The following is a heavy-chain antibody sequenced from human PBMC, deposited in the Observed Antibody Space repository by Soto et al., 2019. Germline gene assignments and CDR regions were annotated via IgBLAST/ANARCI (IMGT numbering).Heavy chain of an antibody. CDR3: ARDRAYYDHYSEYYYYYYMDV. CDR2: IYYSGST. CDR1: GGSISSYY. J-gene: IGHJ6*03. D-gene: IGHD3-3*01. Sequence: SETLSLTCTVSGGSISSYYWSWIRQPPGKGLEWIGYIYYSGSTNYNPSLKSRVTISVDTSKNQFSLKLSSVTAADTAVYYCARDRAYYDHYSEYYYYYYMDVWGKGTTVTVSS. V-gene: IGHV4-59*01.